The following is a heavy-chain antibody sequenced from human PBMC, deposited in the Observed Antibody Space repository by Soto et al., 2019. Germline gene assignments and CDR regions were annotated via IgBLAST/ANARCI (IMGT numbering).Heavy chain of an antibody. CDR1: GDTFTNYW. Sequence: GESLKITCKGSGDTFTNYWIGWVRQMPGKGLELMVIIYAGDSDSRHSPSFQGQVTISADKSISNAYLQWSSLKASDTAMYYCARTYCSVANCLKYYTYGMHXSGQGTSVTVS. D-gene: IGHD2-15*01. V-gene: IGHV5-51*01. CDR2: IYAGDSDS. J-gene: IGHJ6*02. CDR3: ARTYCSVANCLKYYTYGMHX.